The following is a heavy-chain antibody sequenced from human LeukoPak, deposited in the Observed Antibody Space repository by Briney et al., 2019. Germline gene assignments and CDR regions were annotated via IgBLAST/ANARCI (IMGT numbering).Heavy chain of an antibody. D-gene: IGHD6-19*01. Sequence: GGSLRLSCAASGFTFSSYSMNWVRQAPGKGLELGSYISSSSSTIYYAASVKGRFTISRDNAKNSLYLQMDSLRAEDTAVYYCARAVAGVWFDPWGQGTLVTVSS. V-gene: IGHV3-48*04. CDR2: ISSSSSTI. J-gene: IGHJ5*02. CDR3: ARAVAGVWFDP. CDR1: GFTFSSYS.